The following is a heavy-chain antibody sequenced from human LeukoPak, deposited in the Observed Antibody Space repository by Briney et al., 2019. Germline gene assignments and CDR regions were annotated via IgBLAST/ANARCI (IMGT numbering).Heavy chain of an antibody. D-gene: IGHD6-25*01. Sequence: SETLSLTCTVSGGSISSSTYYWGWIRQSPGKGLEWFGTVYYNGDTYYNPSLKSRVTVSIDTSKNQFSLKLRSVTAADTAVYYCARGYSSGLVVGWGQGTLVTVSS. CDR3: ARGYSSGLVVG. J-gene: IGHJ4*02. V-gene: IGHV4-39*01. CDR2: VYYNGDT. CDR1: GGSISSSTYY.